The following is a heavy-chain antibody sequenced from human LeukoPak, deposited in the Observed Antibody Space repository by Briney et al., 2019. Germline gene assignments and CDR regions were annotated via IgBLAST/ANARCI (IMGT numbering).Heavy chain of an antibody. CDR3: ARHNYDSSAYDY. CDR2: IYYSGST. Sequence: SETLSLTCTVSGGSISSGDYYWSWIRRPPGKGLEWIGYIYYSGSTYYNPSLKSRVTISVDTSKNQFSLKLSSVTAADTAVHYCARHNYDSSAYDYWGQGTLVTVSS. V-gene: IGHV4-30-4*08. D-gene: IGHD3-22*01. J-gene: IGHJ4*02. CDR1: GGSISSGDYY.